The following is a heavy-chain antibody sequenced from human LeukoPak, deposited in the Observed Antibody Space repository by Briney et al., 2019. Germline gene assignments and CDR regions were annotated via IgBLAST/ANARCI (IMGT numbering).Heavy chain of an antibody. J-gene: IGHJ4*02. V-gene: IGHV1-69*04. Sequence: GASVKVSCKASGGTFSSYAISWVRQAPGQGLEWMGRIIPILGIANYAQKFQGRVTITADKSTSTAYMELSGLRSEDTAVYYCARGGGRTYYDILTGYYFDYWGQGTLVTVFS. CDR3: ARGGGRTYYDILTGYYFDY. CDR1: GGTFSSYA. CDR2: IIPILGIA. D-gene: IGHD3-9*01.